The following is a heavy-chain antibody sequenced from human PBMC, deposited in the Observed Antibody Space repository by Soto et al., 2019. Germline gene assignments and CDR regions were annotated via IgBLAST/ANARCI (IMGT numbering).Heavy chain of an antibody. CDR1: GFTFSSYA. D-gene: IGHD3-10*01. CDR3: ARDKLWFGELFTPDYYMDV. CDR2: ISSNGGST. Sequence: GGSLRLSCAASGFTFSSYAMHWVRQAPGKGLEYVSAISSNGGSTYYANSVKGRFTISRDNSKNTLYLQMGSLRAEDMAVYYCARDKLWFGELFTPDYYMDVWGKGTTVTVSS. J-gene: IGHJ6*03. V-gene: IGHV3-64*01.